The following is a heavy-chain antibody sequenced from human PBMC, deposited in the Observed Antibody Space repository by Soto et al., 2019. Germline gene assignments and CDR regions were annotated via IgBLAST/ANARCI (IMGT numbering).Heavy chain of an antibody. CDR3: ARDGGSHSGGIDY. CDR1: GGTFSSYS. Sequence: QVQLVQSGAEVKKPGSSVKVSCKASGGTFSSYSINWVRQAPGQGLEWMGEIIPIFGTANYAQKFQGRGKITADESTSTAYMELSSLRSEDTAVYYCARDGGSHSGGIDYWGQGTLVTVSS. V-gene: IGHV1-69*01. CDR2: IIPIFGTA. J-gene: IGHJ4*02. D-gene: IGHD1-26*01.